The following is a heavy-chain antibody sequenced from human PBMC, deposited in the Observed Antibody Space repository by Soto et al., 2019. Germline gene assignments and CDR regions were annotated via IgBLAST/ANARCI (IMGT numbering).Heavy chain of an antibody. Sequence: SETLSLTCSVSGGSVRTTNYYWGWIHHPPGKGLEWIGNIYYTGNTYYNPSSVSRVTISVDTSKSHFSLRLSSVTAADTAVYYSARLWTTVPYFDCWGKGSLVTVSS. CDR1: GGSVRTTNYY. CDR3: ARLWTTVPYFDC. CDR2: IYYTGNT. V-gene: IGHV4-39*01. J-gene: IGHJ4*02. D-gene: IGHD4-17*01.